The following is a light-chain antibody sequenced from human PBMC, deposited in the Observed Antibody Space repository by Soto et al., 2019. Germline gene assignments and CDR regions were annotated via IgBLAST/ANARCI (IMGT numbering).Light chain of an antibody. J-gene: IGLJ1*01. Sequence: QSVLTQPPSVSEAPRQRVTISCSGSSSNIGNNAVNWYQQLPGKAPKLLIYYDDLLPSGVSDRFSGSKSGTSASLAISGFQSEDEADYYCAAWDDSLNVYVFGTGTKLTVL. CDR3: AAWDDSLNVYV. V-gene: IGLV1-36*01. CDR2: YDD. CDR1: SSNIGNNA.